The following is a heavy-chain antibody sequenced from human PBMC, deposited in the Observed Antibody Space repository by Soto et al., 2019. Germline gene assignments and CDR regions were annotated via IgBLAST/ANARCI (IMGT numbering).Heavy chain of an antibody. D-gene: IGHD6-6*01. CDR1: GGSVSSCCNY. J-gene: IGHJ4*02. Sequence: QPQLQESGPGLVKPSETLSLTCTVSGGSVSSCCNYWGWVRQPPGKGLEWIGSIHNSGSTSYNPSPRRPVPISVDTPKNPFSLTRTSVTAADTAVYFCARGLSSPSAKGIWGQGILVTVSS. CDR3: ARGLSSPSAKGI. V-gene: IGHV4-39*02. CDR2: IHNSGST.